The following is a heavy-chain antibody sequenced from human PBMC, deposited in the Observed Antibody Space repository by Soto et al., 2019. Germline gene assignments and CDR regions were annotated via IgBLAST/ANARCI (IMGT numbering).Heavy chain of an antibody. CDR1: GFTFSNYG. D-gene: IGHD1-26*01. Sequence: EVQLLESGGGLIQPGGSLRLSCAASGFTFSNYGMTWVRQAPGKGLEWFSVISGSGGSKYYADSVKGRFTISRDNSGNTLDLQMNSLRAEDTALYYFAKGPPVGANSWYFDLWGQGTLVTVSS. V-gene: IGHV3-23*01. J-gene: IGHJ5*02. CDR2: ISGSGGSK. CDR3: AKGPPVGANSWYFDL.